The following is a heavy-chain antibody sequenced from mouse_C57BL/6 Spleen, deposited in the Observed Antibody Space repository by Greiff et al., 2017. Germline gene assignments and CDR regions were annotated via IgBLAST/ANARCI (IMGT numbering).Heavy chain of an antibody. D-gene: IGHD2-4*01. CDR3: ARNYDFAMDY. V-gene: IGHV1-64*01. CDR2: IHPNSGST. Sequence: VQLQQSGAELVKPGASVKLSCKASGYTFTSYWMHWVKQRPGQGLEWIGMIHPNSGSTNYNEKFKSKATLTVDKSSSTAYMQLSSLTSEDSAVYYCARNYDFAMDYWGQGTSVTVSS. J-gene: IGHJ4*01. CDR1: GYTFTSYW.